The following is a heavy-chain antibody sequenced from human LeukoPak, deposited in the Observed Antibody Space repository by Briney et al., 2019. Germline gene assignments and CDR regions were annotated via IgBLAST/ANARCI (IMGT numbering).Heavy chain of an antibody. V-gene: IGHV4-30-4*08. Sequence: SETLSLTCTVSGGSISSGDYYWSWIRQPPGKGLEWIGYIYYSGSTYYNPSLKSRVTISVDTSKNQFSLKLSSVTAADTAVYYCARALDTVGGAFDIWGQGTMVTVSS. J-gene: IGHJ3*02. CDR2: IYYSGST. CDR3: ARALDTVGGAFDI. CDR1: GGSISSGDYY. D-gene: IGHD4-11*01.